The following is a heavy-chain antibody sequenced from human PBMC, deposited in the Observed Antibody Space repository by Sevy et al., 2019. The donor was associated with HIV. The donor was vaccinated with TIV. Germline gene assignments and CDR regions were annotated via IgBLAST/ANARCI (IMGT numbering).Heavy chain of an antibody. Sequence: ASVKVSCKASGYTFTGYYMHWVRQAPGQGLEWMGWINPNSGGTNYAQKFQGRVTMTRDTSISTAYMELSRLSSDDTAVYYGARHVGGCSGGSCYSDVNYYYGMDVWGQGTTVTVSS. J-gene: IGHJ6*02. CDR2: INPNSGGT. V-gene: IGHV1-2*02. CDR1: GYTFTGYY. D-gene: IGHD2-15*01. CDR3: ARHVGGCSGGSCYSDVNYYYGMDV.